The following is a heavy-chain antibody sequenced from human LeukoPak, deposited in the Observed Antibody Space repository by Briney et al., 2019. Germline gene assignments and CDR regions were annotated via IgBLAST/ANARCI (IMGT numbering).Heavy chain of an antibody. V-gene: IGHV1-2*02. Sequence: ASVKVSCKASGYTFTGYYMHWVRQAPGQGLEWMGWINPNSGGTNYAQKFQGRVTMTRDTSISTAYMELSRLRSDDTAVYYCARGAGAASPDQYYYYYMDVWGKGTTVTVSS. D-gene: IGHD2-15*01. CDR1: GYTFTGYY. CDR2: INPNSGGT. CDR3: ARGAGAASPDQYYYYYMDV. J-gene: IGHJ6*03.